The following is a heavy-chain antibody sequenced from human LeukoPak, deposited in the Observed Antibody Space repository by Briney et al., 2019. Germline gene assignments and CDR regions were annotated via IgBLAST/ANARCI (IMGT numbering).Heavy chain of an antibody. J-gene: IGHJ4*02. V-gene: IGHV3-48*02. Sequence: GGSLRLSCAASGFTFSSYSMNWVRQAPGKGLEWVSYISGTGGTIHYADSVKGRFTISRDNAKNSLYLQMDSLRDEDTAVYYCAKDWGSGRYSAHFDYWGQGTLVTVSS. D-gene: IGHD1-26*01. CDR2: ISGTGGTI. CDR3: AKDWGSGRYSAHFDY. CDR1: GFTFSSYS.